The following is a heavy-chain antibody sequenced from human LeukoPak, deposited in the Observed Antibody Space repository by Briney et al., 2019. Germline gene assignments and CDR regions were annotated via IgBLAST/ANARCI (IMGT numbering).Heavy chain of an antibody. V-gene: IGHV3-21*01. CDR3: ARLYQHDSSTYRPVDY. CDR2: ITSSSSYT. Sequence: WGSLSPSCAASGFTLSTYNMNWVRQAPGKGLEWVSSITSSSSYTFYADSGKGRFTISRHNATHSMCLQMNSLIAEDTAIYYCARLYQHDSSTYRPVDYWGEGTLVSDSS. CDR1: GFTLSTYN. D-gene: IGHD3-22*01. J-gene: IGHJ4*02.